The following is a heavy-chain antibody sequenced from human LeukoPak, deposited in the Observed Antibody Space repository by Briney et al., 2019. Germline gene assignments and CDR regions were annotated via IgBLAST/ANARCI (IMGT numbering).Heavy chain of an antibody. CDR3: ARQVTRTPDESTLDY. V-gene: IGHV4-59*08. CDR2: IYYSGST. CDR1: GGSISSYY. J-gene: IGHJ4*02. Sequence: SETLPLTCTVSGGSISSYYWSWIRQPPGKGLEWIGYIYYSGSTNYNPSLKSRVTKSVDTSKNQFSLKLSSVTAADTAVYYCARQVTRTPDESTLDYWGQGTLVTVSS. D-gene: IGHD2-21*02.